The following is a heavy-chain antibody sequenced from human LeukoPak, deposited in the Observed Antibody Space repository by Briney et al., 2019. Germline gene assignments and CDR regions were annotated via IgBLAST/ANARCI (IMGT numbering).Heavy chain of an antibody. J-gene: IGHJ4*02. CDR2: ISYSSSTM. CDR1: GFTFSSYG. Sequence: GGSLRLSCAASGFTFSSYGMNWVRQAPGKGLEWVSYISYSSSTMYYADSVKGRFTIFRDNAKNSLYLQMNSLRAEDTAVYYCARVNRMVPGYCSGGTRPGDYWGQGTLVTVSS. D-gene: IGHD2-15*01. V-gene: IGHV3-48*01. CDR3: ARVNRMVPGYCSGGTRPGDY.